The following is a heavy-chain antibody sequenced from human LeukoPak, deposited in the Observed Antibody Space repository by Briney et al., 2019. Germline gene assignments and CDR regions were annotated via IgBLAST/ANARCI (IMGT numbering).Heavy chain of an antibody. D-gene: IGHD2-15*01. CDR3: ARGDRPRGGAFDI. Sequence: PGRSLRLSCAASGFTFSSYAMHWVRQVPGKGLEWVAVISYDGNNKYNADSLKGRFTISRDNSKNTLYLQVNSLRAEDTAVYYCARGDRPRGGAFDIWGQGTMVTVSS. V-gene: IGHV3-30*04. CDR1: GFTFSSYA. J-gene: IGHJ3*02. CDR2: ISYDGNNK.